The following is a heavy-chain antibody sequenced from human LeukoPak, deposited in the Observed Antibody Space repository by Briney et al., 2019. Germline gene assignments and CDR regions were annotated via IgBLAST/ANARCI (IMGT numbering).Heavy chain of an antibody. CDR2: ISGSGGST. V-gene: IGHV3-23*01. D-gene: IGHD4-17*01. CDR3: AKEGSADGDYVGAFDI. CDR1: GFTFSSYA. J-gene: IGHJ3*02. Sequence: GGSLRLSCAASGFTFSSYAMSWVRQAPGKGLEWVSAISGSGGSTYYADSVKGRFTISRDNSKNTLYLQMNSLRAEDTAVYYCAKEGSADGDYVGAFDIWGQGTMVTVSS.